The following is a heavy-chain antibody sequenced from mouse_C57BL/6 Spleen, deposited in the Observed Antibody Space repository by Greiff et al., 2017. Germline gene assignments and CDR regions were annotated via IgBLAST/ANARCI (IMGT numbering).Heavy chain of an antibody. CDR2: IYPRDGST. J-gene: IGHJ4*01. Sequence: QVQLKESGPELVKPGASVKLSCKASGYTFTSYDINWVKQRPGQGLEWIGWIYPRDGSTKYTEKFKGKATLTVDTSSSTAYMELPDLTAEDSAVYFCKTAGVWDAMDYWGQGTSVTVSS. CDR3: KTAGVWDAMDY. D-gene: IGHD2-10*02. V-gene: IGHV1-85*01. CDR1: GYTFTSYD.